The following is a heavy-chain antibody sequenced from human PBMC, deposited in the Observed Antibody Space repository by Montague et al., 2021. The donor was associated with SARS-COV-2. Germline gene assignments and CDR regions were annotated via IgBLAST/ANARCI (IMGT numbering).Heavy chain of an antibody. V-gene: IGHV2-5*02. CDR2: XXWDDDK. Sequence: PALVKPTQTLTLTCTFSGFSLSTSGVGVGWIRQPPGKALEWLALXXWDDDKRYSPSLKSRLTITKDTSKNQVVLTMTNMDPVDTATYYCAHRRPLWGYFDCWGQGTLVTVSS. D-gene: IGHD7-27*01. CDR1: GFSLSTSGVG. CDR3: AHRRPLWGYFDC. J-gene: IGHJ4*02.